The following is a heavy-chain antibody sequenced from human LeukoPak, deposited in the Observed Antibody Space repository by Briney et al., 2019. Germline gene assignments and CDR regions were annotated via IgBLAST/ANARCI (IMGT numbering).Heavy chain of an antibody. D-gene: IGHD6-6*01. Sequence: GRSLRLSCAASGFTFSSYAMHWVRQAPGKGLEWVAVISYDGSNKYYADSVKGRFTISRDNSKNTLYLQMNSLRAEDTAVYYCARDGVELAFDYWGQGTLVTVSS. J-gene: IGHJ4*02. CDR2: ISYDGSNK. V-gene: IGHV3-30-3*01. CDR1: GFTFSSYA. CDR3: ARDGVELAFDY.